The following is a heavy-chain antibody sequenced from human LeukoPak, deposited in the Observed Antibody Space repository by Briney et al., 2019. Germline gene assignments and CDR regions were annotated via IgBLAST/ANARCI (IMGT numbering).Heavy chain of an antibody. V-gene: IGHV3-74*01. CDR3: ARDDYYDSSGYPDAFDI. CDR2: INSDGSST. J-gene: IGHJ3*02. Sequence: GGSLRLSCAASGFTFSSYWMHWVRQAPGKGLVWVSRINSDGSSTSYADSVKGRFTISRGNAKNTLYLQMNSLRAEDTAVYYCARDDYYDSSGYPDAFDIWGQGTMVTVSS. CDR1: GFTFSSYW. D-gene: IGHD3-22*01.